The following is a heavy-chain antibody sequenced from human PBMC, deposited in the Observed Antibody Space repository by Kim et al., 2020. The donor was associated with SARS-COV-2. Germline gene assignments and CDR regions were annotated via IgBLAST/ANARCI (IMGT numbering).Heavy chain of an antibody. CDR1: GFIFSTYS. CDR2: VSIGSTGI. V-gene: IGHV3-48*02. J-gene: IGHJ3*01. Sequence: GGSLRLSCSASGFIFSTYSMNWVRQSPGKGLEWISYVSIGSTGIYYADSVRGRFTISRDDAKDSLSLEMNGVTDEDTALYYCARDHHYTFDVWGPGT. D-gene: IGHD3-10*01. CDR3: ARDHHYTFDV.